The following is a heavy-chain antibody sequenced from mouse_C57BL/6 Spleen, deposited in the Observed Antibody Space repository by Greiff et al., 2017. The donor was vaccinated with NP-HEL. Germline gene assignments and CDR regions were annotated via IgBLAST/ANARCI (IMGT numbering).Heavy chain of an antibody. Sequence: QVQLQQSGAELVRPGASVKLSCKASGYTFTDYYINWVKQRPGQGLEWIARIYPGSGNTYYNEKFKGKATLTAEKSSSTAYMQLSSLTSEDSAVYFCARSGGNYPFDYWGQGTTLTVSS. CDR1: GYTFTDYY. J-gene: IGHJ2*01. CDR3: ARSGGNYPFDY. CDR2: IYPGSGNT. V-gene: IGHV1-76*01. D-gene: IGHD2-1*01.